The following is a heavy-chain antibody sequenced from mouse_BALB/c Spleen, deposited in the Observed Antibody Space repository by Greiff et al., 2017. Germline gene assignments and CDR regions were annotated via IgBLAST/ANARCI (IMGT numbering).Heavy chain of an antibody. CDR1: GFTFSSYG. CDR2: ISSGGSYT. J-gene: IGHJ3*01. CDR3: ARTARGTDAY. V-gene: IGHV5-6*01. D-gene: IGHD3-1*01. Sequence: EVKVVESGGDLVKPGGSLKLSCAASGFTFSSYGMSWVRQTPDKRLEWVATISSGGSYTYYPDSVKGRFTISRDNAKNTLYLQMSSLKSEDTAMYYCARTARGTDAYWGQGTLVTVSA.